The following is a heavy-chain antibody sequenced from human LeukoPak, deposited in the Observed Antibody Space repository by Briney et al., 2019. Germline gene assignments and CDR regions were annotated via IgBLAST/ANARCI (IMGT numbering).Heavy chain of an antibody. D-gene: IGHD3-16*01. CDR3: ARSYAPLDYFDD. CDR2: LYTDGRT. Sequence: GGSLRLSCAASGFTVSSNYMSWVRQAPGKGLEWVSVLYTDGRTYYAASVKGRFTISRDNSKNSLYLQMNSLRAEDTAVYYCARSYAPLDYFDDWGQATLVTVSS. CDR1: GFTVSSNY. J-gene: IGHJ4*02. V-gene: IGHV3-66*01.